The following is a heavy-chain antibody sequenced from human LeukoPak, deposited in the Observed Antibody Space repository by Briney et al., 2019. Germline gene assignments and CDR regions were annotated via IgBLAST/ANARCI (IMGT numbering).Heavy chain of an antibody. CDR3: ASLAVAGSGFDI. V-gene: IGHV1-8*03. Sequence: ASVKVSCKASGYTFTSYDINWVRQATGQGLEWMGWMNPNSGNTGYAQKFQGRVTITRNTSISTAYMELSSLRSEDTAVYYCASLAVAGSGFDIWGQGTMVTVSS. D-gene: IGHD6-19*01. CDR2: MNPNSGNT. J-gene: IGHJ3*02. CDR1: GYTFTSYD.